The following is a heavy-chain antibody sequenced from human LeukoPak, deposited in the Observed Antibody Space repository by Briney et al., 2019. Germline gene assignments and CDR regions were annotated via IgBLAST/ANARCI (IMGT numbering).Heavy chain of an antibody. CDR2: TFHSGST. Sequence: SETLSLTCTVSRGSLSSNSYYWGWIRQPPGKGLEWIGSTFHSGSTYYNPSLKSRVTISVDTSKNQFSLRLSSVTAEDTAVYFGAREARGTYTIDYWGQGTLVTVSS. CDR3: AREARGTYTIDY. J-gene: IGHJ4*02. D-gene: IGHD1-26*01. V-gene: IGHV4-39*01. CDR1: RGSLSSNSYY.